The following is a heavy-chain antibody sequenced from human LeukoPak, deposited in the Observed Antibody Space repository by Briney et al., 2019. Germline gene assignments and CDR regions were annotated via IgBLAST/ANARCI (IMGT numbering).Heavy chain of an antibody. J-gene: IGHJ2*01. Sequence: SETLSLTCTVSGGSISSSSYYWGWIRQPPGKGLEWIGSFYYSGSTYYNPSLKSRVTISVDTSKNQFSLKLSSVTAADTAVHYCARPSGYDSSSPEYFDLWGRGTLVTVSS. D-gene: IGHD5-12*01. V-gene: IGHV4-39*01. CDR2: FYYSGST. CDR3: ARPSGYDSSSPEYFDL. CDR1: GGSISSSSYY.